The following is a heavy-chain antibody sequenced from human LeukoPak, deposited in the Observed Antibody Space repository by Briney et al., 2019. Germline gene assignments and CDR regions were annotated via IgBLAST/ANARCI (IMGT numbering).Heavy chain of an antibody. CDR1: GGSISSGTYY. CDR3: ARGGWWELLPSPYDY. D-gene: IGHD1-26*01. V-gene: IGHV4-39*01. Sequence: SETLSLTCTVSGGSISSGTYYWGWIRQPPGKGLEWIANIYYSGSTYYNPSLKSRVTISVDTSKNQFSLRLSSVTAADTAVYFCARGGWWELLPSPYDYWGQGTLVTVSS. CDR2: IYYSGST. J-gene: IGHJ4*02.